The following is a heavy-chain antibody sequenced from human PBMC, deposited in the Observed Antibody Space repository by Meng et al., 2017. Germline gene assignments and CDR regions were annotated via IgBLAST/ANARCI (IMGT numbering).Heavy chain of an antibody. CDR2: INPNSGGT. V-gene: IGHV1-2*06. D-gene: IGHD2-2*01. J-gene: IGHJ6*02. Sequence: VSVKVSCKASGYTFTGYYMHWVRQAPGQGLEWMGRINPNSGGTNYAQKFQGRVTMTRDTSISTAYMELSRLRSDDTAVYYCASNIPPRWDIVVVPAAEVPYYYYGMDVWGQGTTVTVSS. CDR3: ASNIPPRWDIVVVPAAEVPYYYYGMDV. CDR1: GYTFTGYY.